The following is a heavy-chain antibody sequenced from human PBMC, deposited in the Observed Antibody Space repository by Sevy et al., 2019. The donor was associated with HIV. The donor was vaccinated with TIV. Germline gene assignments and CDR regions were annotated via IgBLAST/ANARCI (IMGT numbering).Heavy chain of an antibody. J-gene: IGHJ4*02. Sequence: ASVKVSCKVSGKSLTAFSMHWVRQAPGKGLEWMGSFDPEDGETIYAQKLQGRLTMTEETSTDTAYMELGRLRSEDTAVYYCATTKDYYETSGSPFDYWGQGTLVTVSS. D-gene: IGHD3-22*01. CDR1: GKSLTAFS. CDR2: FDPEDGET. CDR3: ATTKDYYETSGSPFDY. V-gene: IGHV1-24*01.